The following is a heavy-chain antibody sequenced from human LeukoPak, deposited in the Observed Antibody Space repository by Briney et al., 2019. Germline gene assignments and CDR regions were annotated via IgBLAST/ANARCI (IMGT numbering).Heavy chain of an antibody. Sequence: PSETLSLTCTVSGGSISSYYWSWIRQPPGKGLEWIGYISYSGSTNYNPSLKSRVTISVDTSENQFSLKLSSVTAADTAVYYCARYVWGSYPTFEDCWGQGTLVTVSS. CDR2: ISYSGST. CDR3: ARYVWGSYPTFEDC. V-gene: IGHV4-59*01. D-gene: IGHD3-16*02. CDR1: GGSISSYY. J-gene: IGHJ4*02.